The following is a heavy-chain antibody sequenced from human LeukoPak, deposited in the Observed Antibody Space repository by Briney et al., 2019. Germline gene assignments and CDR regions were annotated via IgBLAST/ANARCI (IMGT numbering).Heavy chain of an antibody. Sequence: PGGSLRLSCAASGFTFSSYWMSWVRQAPGKGLEWVAYISSSGSTKHYAESVKGRFTISRDNAKNSLYLQMNSLRAEDTAVYYCARELSGDWGQGTLVTISS. CDR3: ARELSGD. J-gene: IGHJ4*02. V-gene: IGHV3-48*01. CDR1: GFTFSSYW. D-gene: IGHD3-16*02. CDR2: ISSSGSTK.